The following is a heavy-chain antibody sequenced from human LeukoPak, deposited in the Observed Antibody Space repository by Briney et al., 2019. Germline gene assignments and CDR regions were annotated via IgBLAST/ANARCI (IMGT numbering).Heavy chain of an antibody. V-gene: IGHV4-59*01. CDR1: GGSISSYY. Sequence: SETLSLTCTVSGGSISSYYWSWIRQPPGKGLEWIGYIYYSGSTNYNPSLKSRVTISVDTSKNQFSLKLSSVTAAGTAVYYCARGRVDTAMVHYYFDYWGQGTLVTVSS. CDR2: IYYSGST. J-gene: IGHJ4*02. D-gene: IGHD5-18*01. CDR3: ARGRVDTAMVHYYFDY.